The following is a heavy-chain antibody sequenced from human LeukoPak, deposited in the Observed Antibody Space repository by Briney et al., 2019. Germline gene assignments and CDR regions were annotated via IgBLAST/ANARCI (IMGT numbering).Heavy chain of an antibody. CDR3: ARLTSYYYDSSGYYTASYFDY. CDR1: GDSISSYY. D-gene: IGHD3-22*01. J-gene: IGHJ4*02. Sequence: SETLSLTCTVSGDSISSYYWSWIRQPPGKGLEWIGYIYYSGSTNYNPSLKSRVTISVDTSKNQFSLKLSSVTAADTAVYYCARLTSYYYDSSGYYTASYFDYWGQGTLVTVSS. V-gene: IGHV4-59*01. CDR2: IYYSGST.